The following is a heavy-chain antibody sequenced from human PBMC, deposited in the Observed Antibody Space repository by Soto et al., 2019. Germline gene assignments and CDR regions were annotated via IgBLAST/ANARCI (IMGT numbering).Heavy chain of an antibody. CDR3: AKVSGYSSSWGPFDY. J-gene: IGHJ4*02. CDR1: GFTFSSYG. D-gene: IGHD6-13*01. CDR2: ISYDGSNK. V-gene: IGHV3-30*18. Sequence: GGSLRLSCAASGFTFSSYGMHRVRQAPGKGLEWVAVISYDGSNKYYADSVKGRFTISRDNSKNTLYLQMNSLRAEDTAVYYCAKVSGYSSSWGPFDYWGQGTLVTVSS.